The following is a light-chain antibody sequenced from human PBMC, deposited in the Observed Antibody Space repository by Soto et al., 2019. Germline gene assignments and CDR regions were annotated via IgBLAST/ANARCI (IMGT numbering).Light chain of an antibody. J-gene: IGKJ1*01. CDR2: AAS. V-gene: IGKV1-8*01. CDR3: LHYNNGPR. Sequence: AIRMTQSPSSLSASTGDRVTITCRASQGISSYLAWYQQKPGKAPKLLIYAASTLQSGVPSRFSGSGSGTDFTLTISCLQSEDFAVYYCLHYNNGPRFGQGTKVDVK. CDR1: QGISSY.